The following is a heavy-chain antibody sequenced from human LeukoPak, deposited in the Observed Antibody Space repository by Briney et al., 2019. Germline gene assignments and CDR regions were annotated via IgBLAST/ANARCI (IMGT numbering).Heavy chain of an antibody. CDR1: GASLNSGSDY. J-gene: IGHJ5*01. Sequence: SETLSLTCTVSGASLNSGSDYWTWIRQPAGEGLEWIGQIYSSGSTNYSPSLTSRVTISADTSKNQFFLKINSVTAADTAVYYCARASGSVIYYNSCDSWGQGILVAVSS. D-gene: IGHD3-10*01. CDR3: ARASGSVIYYNSCDS. V-gene: IGHV4-61*09. CDR2: IYSSGST.